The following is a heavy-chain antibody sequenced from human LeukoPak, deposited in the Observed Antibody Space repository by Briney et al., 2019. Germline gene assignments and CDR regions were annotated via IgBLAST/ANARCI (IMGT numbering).Heavy chain of an antibody. D-gene: IGHD2-15*01. Sequence: GGSLRLSCAASGFTFSTAWMSWVRQAPGKGLEWVGRITNRASGGATEYAAPVKGRFTVSRDDSKNTLYLQMNSLRVEDTAVYYCAKAQGRVVVVACLDVWGQGTTVTVSS. CDR3: AKAQGRVVVVACLDV. V-gene: IGHV3-15*01. J-gene: IGHJ6*02. CDR1: GFTFSTAW. CDR2: ITNRASGGAT.